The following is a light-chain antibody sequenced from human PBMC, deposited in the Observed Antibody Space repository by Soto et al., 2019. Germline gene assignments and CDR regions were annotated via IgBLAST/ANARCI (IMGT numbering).Light chain of an antibody. Sequence: QSALTQPRSVSGSPGQSVTISCTGTSSDVGGYNYVSWYQQHPGKAPKLMIYEVSNWPSGVSNRFSGSKSGNTASLTISGLQAEDEADYYCSSYTSSSTLVVFGGGTKLTVL. CDR1: SSDVGGYNY. J-gene: IGLJ2*01. CDR3: SSYTSSSTLVV. CDR2: EVS. V-gene: IGLV2-14*01.